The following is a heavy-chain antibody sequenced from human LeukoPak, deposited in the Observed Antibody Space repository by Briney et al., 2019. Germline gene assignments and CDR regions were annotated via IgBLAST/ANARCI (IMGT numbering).Heavy chain of an antibody. CDR3: AKDGQGLTYYFDY. CDR1: GFTFSSYG. J-gene: IGHJ4*02. D-gene: IGHD3-9*01. V-gene: IGHV3-30*18. CDR2: ISNDGSNK. Sequence: PGGSLRLSCAASGFTFSSYGMHWVRQAPGEGLEWVAVISNDGSNKYYADSVKGRFTISRDNSKNTLHLQMNSLRAEDTAVYYCAKDGQGLTYYFDYWGQGTLVTVSS.